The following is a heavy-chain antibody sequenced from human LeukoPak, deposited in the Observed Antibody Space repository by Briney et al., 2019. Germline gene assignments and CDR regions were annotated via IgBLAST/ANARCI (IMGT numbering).Heavy chain of an antibody. D-gene: IGHD4-17*01. CDR2: INHSGST. Sequence: SETLSLTCAVYGGSFSGYYWSWIRQPPGKGLEWIGEINHSGSTNSKPSLKSRVTISVDTSKNQFSLKLSSVTAADTAVYYCARGSINYGDKLYYYYGMDVWGQGTTVTVSS. J-gene: IGHJ6*02. CDR3: ARGSINYGDKLYYYYGMDV. V-gene: IGHV4-34*01. CDR1: GGSFSGYY.